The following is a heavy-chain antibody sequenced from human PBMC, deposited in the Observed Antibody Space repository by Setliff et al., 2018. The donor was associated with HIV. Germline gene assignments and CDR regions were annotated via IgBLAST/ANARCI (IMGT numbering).Heavy chain of an antibody. D-gene: IGHD3-3*01. CDR2: IGSKAYGGTT. CDR3: VRFYLHYYLDV. J-gene: IGHJ6*03. CDR1: GFTFGDYA. V-gene: IGHV3-49*04. Sequence: PGGSLRLSCAASGFTFGDYAMNWVRQTPGKGLEWVGFIGSKAYGGTTEYAASVKGRFTISRDDSKSIAYLQMNSLKTEDTAVYYCVRFYLHYYLDVWGKGTTVTVS.